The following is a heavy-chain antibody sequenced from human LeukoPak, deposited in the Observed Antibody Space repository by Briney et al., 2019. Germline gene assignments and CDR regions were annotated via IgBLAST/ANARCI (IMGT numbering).Heavy chain of an antibody. J-gene: IGHJ3*01. CDR2: ISAYNGNT. V-gene: IGHV1-18*01. CDR3: AGDRDYGDYGGF. D-gene: IGHD4-17*01. CDR1: GYTFTSYG. Sequence: ASVKVSCKASGYTFTSYGISWVRQAPGQGLEWMGWISAYNGNTNYAQKLQGRVTMTTDTSTSTAYMELRSLRSDDTAVYYCAGDRDYGDYGGFWGQGTMVTVSS.